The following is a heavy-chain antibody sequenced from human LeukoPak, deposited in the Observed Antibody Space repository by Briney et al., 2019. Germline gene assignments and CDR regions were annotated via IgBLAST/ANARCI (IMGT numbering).Heavy chain of an antibody. CDR3: ARLVKRTRVVGASYYYHMDV. V-gene: IGHV4-39*07. Sequence: SETLSLTCTVSGGSISSSSYYWGWVRQPPGKGLEWIGSIYYSGSTYYNPSLKSRVTISVDTSKNQFSLKLRSVTAADTAVYYCARLVKRTRVVGASYYYHMDVWGKGTTVTISS. J-gene: IGHJ6*03. D-gene: IGHD1-26*01. CDR1: GGSISSSSYY. CDR2: IYYSGST.